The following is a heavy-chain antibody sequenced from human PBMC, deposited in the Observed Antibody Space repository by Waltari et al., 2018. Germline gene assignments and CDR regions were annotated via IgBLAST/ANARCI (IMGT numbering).Heavy chain of an antibody. CDR3: ARTPHCSGGSCLDY. J-gene: IGHJ4*02. D-gene: IGHD2-15*01. CDR1: AYSFSTYW. CDR2: IHPGESHI. Sequence: VQLVQSGAEVKKPGASLKISCNGSAYSFSTYWINWGRQMPGQGLEWMGIIHPGESHIRYSPSFQGLVTFSADTSISTAYLQWDSLKASDTAMYYCARTPHCSGGSCLDYWGQGTLVTVSS. V-gene: IGHV5-51*01.